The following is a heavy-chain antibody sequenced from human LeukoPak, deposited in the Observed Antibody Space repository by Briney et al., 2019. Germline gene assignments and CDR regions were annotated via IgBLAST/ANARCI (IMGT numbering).Heavy chain of an antibody. V-gene: IGHV3-23*01. CDR1: GFTFSSYA. J-gene: IGHJ5*02. CDR3: AKTYCSGGSCYSNWFDP. Sequence: GGSLRLSCAASGFTFSSYAMSWVRQAPGKGLEWVSAIGASGGSTYYADSVKGRFTISRDNSKNTLYLQMNSLRAEDTAVYYCAKTYCSGGSCYSNWFDPWGQGTLVTVSS. D-gene: IGHD2-15*01. CDR2: IGASGGST.